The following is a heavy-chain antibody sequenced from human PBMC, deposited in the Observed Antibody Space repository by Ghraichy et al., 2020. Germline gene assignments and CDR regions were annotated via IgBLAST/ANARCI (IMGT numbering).Heavy chain of an antibody. CDR1: GFIFSNYA. J-gene: IGHJ4*02. V-gene: IGHV3-23*01. CDR2: ISVSGDST. CDR3: AKTDYSSDD. Sequence: AGSLNISCAASGFIFSNYAMSWVRQAPGKGLEWVSSISVSGDSTYYADSVKGRFTISRDNSKNTVFLQMNSLRAEDTAVYYCAKTDYSSDDWGQGTLVTVSS. D-gene: IGHD3-22*01.